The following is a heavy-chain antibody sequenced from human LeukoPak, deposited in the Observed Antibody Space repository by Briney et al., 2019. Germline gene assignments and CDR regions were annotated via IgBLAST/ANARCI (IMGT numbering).Heavy chain of an antibody. Sequence: PGRSLRLSCAASGFSYSSYGMHWVRQAPGKGLEWVAVISHDGSNKYYADSVKGRFTISRDNSKNTVYLEMNSLRAEDTAVYYCARGNTAMVTWGQGTLVTVSS. V-gene: IGHV3-30*03. CDR3: ARGNTAMVT. D-gene: IGHD5-18*01. CDR1: GFSYSSYG. J-gene: IGHJ4*02. CDR2: ISHDGSNK.